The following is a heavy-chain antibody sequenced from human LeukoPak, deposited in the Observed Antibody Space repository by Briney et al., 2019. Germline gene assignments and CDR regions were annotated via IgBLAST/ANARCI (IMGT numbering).Heavy chain of an antibody. CDR3: SRMIYCSGGSCSSDY. CDR1: GFTFSGSA. CDR2: IRSKANSYAT. V-gene: IGHV3-73*01. Sequence: PGGSLKLSCAASGFTFSGSAMHRVRQASGKGLEWVGRIRSKANSYATAYAASVKGRFTISRDDSKNTAYLQMNSLKTEDTAVYYCSRMIYCSGGSCSSDYGGQGTLVTVSS. D-gene: IGHD2-15*01. J-gene: IGHJ4*02.